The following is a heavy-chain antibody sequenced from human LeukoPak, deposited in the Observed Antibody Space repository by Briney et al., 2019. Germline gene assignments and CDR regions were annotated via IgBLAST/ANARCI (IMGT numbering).Heavy chain of an antibody. CDR3: ARVYNWNNWYNWFDP. V-gene: IGHV5-10-1*01. CDR2: IDPSDSYT. CDR1: GYSFTSYW. J-gene: IGHJ5*02. D-gene: IGHD1/OR15-1a*01. Sequence: GESLKISCKGSGYSFTSYWISWVRQMPGKGLEWMGRIDPSDSYTNYSPSFQGHVTISADKSISTAYLQWHSLKASDTAMYYCARVYNWNNWYNWFDPWGQGTLVTVSS.